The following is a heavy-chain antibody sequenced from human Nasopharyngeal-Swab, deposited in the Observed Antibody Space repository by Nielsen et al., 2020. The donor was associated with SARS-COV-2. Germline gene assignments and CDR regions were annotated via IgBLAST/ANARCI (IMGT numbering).Heavy chain of an antibody. D-gene: IGHD1-14*01. CDR1: GFTFSNYW. V-gene: IGHV3-21*01. J-gene: IGHJ6*02. CDR3: ATGEPNYYYYYGMDV. Sequence: GESLKISCAASGFTFSNYWMNWVRQAPGKGLEWVSSISSSSSYIYYADSVKGRFTISRDNAKNSLYLQMNSLRAEDTAVYYCATGEPNYYYYYGMDVWGQGTTVTVSS. CDR2: ISSSSSYI.